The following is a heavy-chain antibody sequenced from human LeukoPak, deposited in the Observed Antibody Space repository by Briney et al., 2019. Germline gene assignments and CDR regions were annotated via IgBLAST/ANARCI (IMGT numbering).Heavy chain of an antibody. J-gene: IGHJ4*02. V-gene: IGHV3-23*01. CDR2: ISGSGGST. CDR1: GFTFSSYG. Sequence: GGSLRLSCAASGFTFSSYGMNWVRQAPGKGLEWVSPISGSGGSTYYADSVTGRFTISRDNSKTTLYVQMNSLRAEDTPVYYCAKGGTNYYDSSGILYWGQGTLVTVSS. D-gene: IGHD3-22*01. CDR3: AKGGTNYYDSSGILY.